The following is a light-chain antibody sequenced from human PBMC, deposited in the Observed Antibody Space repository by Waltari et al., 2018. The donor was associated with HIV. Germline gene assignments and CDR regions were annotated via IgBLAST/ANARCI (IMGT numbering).Light chain of an antibody. CDR3: AAWDDSLTGPV. J-gene: IGLJ3*02. V-gene: IGLV1-44*01. CDR2: SNN. CDR1: TSNIGSNT. Sequence: QSVLTQPPSASGTPGQRVTISCSGSTSNIGSNTVNWYQQVPGTAPKLLIYSNNQRPSGVPGRFSGSESGTSASLAISGLQSEDEADYYCAAWDDSLTGPVFGGGTKVTVL.